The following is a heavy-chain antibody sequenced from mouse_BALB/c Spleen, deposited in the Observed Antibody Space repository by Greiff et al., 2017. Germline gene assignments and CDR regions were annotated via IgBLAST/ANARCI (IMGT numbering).Heavy chain of an antibody. CDR2: IWGDGST. Sequence: VQRVESGPGLVAPSQSLSITCTVSGFSLTGYGVNWVRQPPGKGLEWLGMIWGDGSTDYNSALKSRLSISKDNSKSQVFLKMNSLQTDDTARYYCARDRYYYGSSYWYCDVWGAGTTVTVSS. CDR3: ARDRYYYGSSYWYCDV. J-gene: IGHJ1*01. V-gene: IGHV2-6-7*01. CDR1: GFSLTGYG. D-gene: IGHD1-1*01.